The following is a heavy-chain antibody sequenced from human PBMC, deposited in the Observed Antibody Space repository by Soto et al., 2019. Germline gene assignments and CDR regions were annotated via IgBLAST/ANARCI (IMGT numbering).Heavy chain of an antibody. CDR1: GFSLSNARMG. V-gene: IGHV2-26*01. D-gene: IGHD1-26*01. Sequence: QVTLKESGPVLVKATETLTLTCTVSGFSLSNARMGVSWIRQPPGKALEWLARIFSNDEKTYSTSLMSRLTISKDTSKSQVVLTMTNMDPVDTATYSCARISGSYSFDYWGQGTLVTVSS. J-gene: IGHJ4*02. CDR3: ARISGSYSFDY. CDR2: IFSNDEK.